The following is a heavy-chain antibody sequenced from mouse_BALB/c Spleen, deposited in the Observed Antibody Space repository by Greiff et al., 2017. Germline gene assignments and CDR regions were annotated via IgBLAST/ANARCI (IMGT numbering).Heavy chain of an antibody. CDR2: INPSNGGT. D-gene: IGHD2-14*01. CDR3: TRGNYRYEGSMDY. J-gene: IGHJ4*01. CDR1: GYTFTSYY. Sequence: VQLQQSGAELVKPGASVKLSCKASGYTFTSYYMYWVKQRPGQGLEWIGEINPSNGGTNFNEKFKSKATLTVDKSSSTAYMQLSSLTSEDSAVYYCTRGNYRYEGSMDYWGQGTSVTVSS. V-gene: IGHV1S81*02.